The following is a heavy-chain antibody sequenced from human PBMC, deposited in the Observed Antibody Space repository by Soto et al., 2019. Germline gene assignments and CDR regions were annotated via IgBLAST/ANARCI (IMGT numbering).Heavy chain of an antibody. V-gene: IGHV3-9*01. CDR1: GFSFDDHA. J-gene: IGHJ4*02. D-gene: IGHD3-3*01. CDR2: ISWNSGNA. CDR3: VRAQVGDFWSGGHVDS. Sequence: DVQLVESGGTLVQPGRSLRLSCAASGFSFDDHAMHWARQTPEKGLEWVAGISWNSGNADYADSVKGRFTISRDNCKDSLFLQMTRLRAEDKAVYYCVRAQVGDFWSGGHVDSWGQGNRVDVSS.